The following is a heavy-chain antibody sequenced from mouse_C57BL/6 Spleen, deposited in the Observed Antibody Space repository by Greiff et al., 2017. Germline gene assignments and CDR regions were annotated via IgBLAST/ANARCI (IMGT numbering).Heavy chain of an antibody. Sequence: EVQVVESGGDLVKPGGSLKLSCAASGFTFSSYGMSWVRQTPDKRLEWVATISSGGSYTYYPDSVKGRFTISRDNAKNTLYLQMSSLKSEDTAMYYCARHRDSWFAYWGQGTLVTVSA. CDR3: ARHRDSWFAY. V-gene: IGHV5-6*01. CDR1: GFTFSSYG. J-gene: IGHJ3*01. CDR2: ISSGGSYT.